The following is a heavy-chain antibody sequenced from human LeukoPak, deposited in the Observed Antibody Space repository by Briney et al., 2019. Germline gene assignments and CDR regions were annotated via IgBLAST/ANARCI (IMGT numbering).Heavy chain of an antibody. V-gene: IGHV4-39*01. CDR1: GASISSSSYY. CDR3: ARHLRTGLPYYFDY. J-gene: IGHJ4*02. CDR2: VYYSGTT. D-gene: IGHD2-15*01. Sequence: KPSETLSLTWTVSGASISSSSYYWGWIRQPPGKGLERIGSVYYSGTTYFNPSLKSRVTISVDTSKDQFSLKLSSVTAADTAVYYCARHLRTGLPYYFDYWGQGTLVAVSS.